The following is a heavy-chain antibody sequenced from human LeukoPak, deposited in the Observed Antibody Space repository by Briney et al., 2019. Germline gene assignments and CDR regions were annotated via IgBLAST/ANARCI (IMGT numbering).Heavy chain of an antibody. CDR2: ISSSSSYI. Sequence: PGGSLRLSCAASGFTFSSYIMNWVRQAPGKGLEWVSSISSSSSYIYYADSVKGRFTISRDNAKNSLYLQMNSLRAEDTAVYYCARDNNWNYPIDYWGQGTLVTVSS. D-gene: IGHD1-7*01. CDR1: GFTFSSYI. J-gene: IGHJ4*02. V-gene: IGHV3-21*01. CDR3: ARDNNWNYPIDY.